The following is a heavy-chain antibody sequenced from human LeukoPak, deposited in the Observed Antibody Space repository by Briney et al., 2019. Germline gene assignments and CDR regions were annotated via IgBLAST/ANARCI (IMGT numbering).Heavy chain of an antibody. CDR1: GYTFTKSY. D-gene: IGHD5-24*01. V-gene: IGHV1-46*01. CDR2: INPGGDNT. CDR3: ARIRDGYNDAYDI. Sequence: ASVKVSCKASGYTFTKSYIHWVRQAPGQWLEWMGLINPGGDNTNYAQNFQGRVTMTSDTSARTVYMELSSLRSEDTAIYYCARIRDGYNDAYDIWGQGTVVTVPS. J-gene: IGHJ3*02.